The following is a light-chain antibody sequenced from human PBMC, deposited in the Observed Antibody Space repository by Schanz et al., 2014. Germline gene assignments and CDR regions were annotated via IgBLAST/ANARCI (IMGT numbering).Light chain of an antibody. CDR3: SSSPSSSTLV. CDR1: SSDVGGYNY. Sequence: QSALTQPASVSGSPGQSITISCTGTSSDVGGYNYVSWYQQHPGKAPKLMIYDVSNRPSGVSNRFSGSKSGNTASLTISGLQAEDEGDYYCSSSPSSSTLVFGAGTKLTVL. V-gene: IGLV2-14*01. J-gene: IGLJ3*02. CDR2: DVS.